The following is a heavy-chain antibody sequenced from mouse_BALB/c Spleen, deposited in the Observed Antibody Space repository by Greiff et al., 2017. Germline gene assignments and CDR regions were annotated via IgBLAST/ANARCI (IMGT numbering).Heavy chain of an antibody. Sequence: VQLVESGPGLVQPSQSLSITCTVSGFSLTSYGVHWVRQSPGKGLEWLGVIWSGGSTDYNAAFISRLSISKDNSKSQVFFKMNSLQANDTAIYYCARRGLGRVYYFDYWGQGTTLTVSS. D-gene: IGHD4-1*01. CDR2: IWSGGST. V-gene: IGHV2-2*02. J-gene: IGHJ2*01. CDR3: ARRGLGRVYYFDY. CDR1: GFSLTSYG.